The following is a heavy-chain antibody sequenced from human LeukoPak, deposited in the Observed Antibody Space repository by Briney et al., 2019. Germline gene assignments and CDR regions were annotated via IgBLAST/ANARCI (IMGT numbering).Heavy chain of an antibody. CDR3: ARGRGSSWASVYYYYYYMDV. CDR1: GYTFTSYG. V-gene: IGHV1-18*01. CDR2: ISAYNGNT. D-gene: IGHD6-13*01. Sequence: ASVKVSCKASGYTFTSYGISWVRQAPGQGLEWMGWISAYNGNTNYAQKLQGRVTMTTDTSTSTAYMELRSLRSDDTAVYYCARGRGSSWASVYYYYYYMDVWGKGTTVTVSS. J-gene: IGHJ6*03.